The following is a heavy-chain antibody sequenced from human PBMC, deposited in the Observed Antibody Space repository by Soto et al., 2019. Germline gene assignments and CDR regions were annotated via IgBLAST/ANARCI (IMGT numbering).Heavy chain of an antibody. CDR1: GGSISGYS. D-gene: IGHD5-18*01. CDR3: ATLVAGYSYGHFDY. CDR2: IFYRGST. Sequence: SETLSLTCTVSGGSISGYSWSWIRQPPGKGLEWIGYIFYRGSTNYNPSLKSRVTISVDTSKNQFSLKLSSVTAADTAVYYCATLVAGYSYGHFDYWGQGTLVTVSS. J-gene: IGHJ4*02. V-gene: IGHV4-59*01.